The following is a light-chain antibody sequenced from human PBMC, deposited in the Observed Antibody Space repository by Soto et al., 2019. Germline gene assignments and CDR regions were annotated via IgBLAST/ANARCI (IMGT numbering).Light chain of an antibody. CDR2: GVS. J-gene: IGLJ1*01. CDR1: RSDIGSYNY. CDR3: ISYTGSSTSYV. Sequence: QSALTQPASVSGSPGQWITISCSGTRSDIGSYNYVAWYQQFPGKTPKILIYGVSNRPSGVSSRLSGSKSGNTASLTISGLQAEDEADYYCISYTGSSTSYVFGSGTKVTVL. V-gene: IGLV2-14*01.